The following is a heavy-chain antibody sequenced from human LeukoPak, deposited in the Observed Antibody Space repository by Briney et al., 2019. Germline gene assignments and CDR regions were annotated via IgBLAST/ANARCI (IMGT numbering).Heavy chain of an antibody. J-gene: IGHJ4*02. Sequence: ASVKVSCKASGYTFTSYYMHWVRQAPGQGLEWMGWINPNSGGTNYAQKFQGRVTMTRDTSISTAYMELCRLRSDDTAVYYCARGFAGVGATRYYFDYWGQGTLVTVSS. D-gene: IGHD1-26*01. CDR2: INPNSGGT. CDR3: ARGFAGVGATRYYFDY. CDR1: GYTFTSYY. V-gene: IGHV1-2*02.